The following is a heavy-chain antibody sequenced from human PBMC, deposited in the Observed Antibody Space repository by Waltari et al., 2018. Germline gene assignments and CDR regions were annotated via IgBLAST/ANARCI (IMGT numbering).Heavy chain of an antibody. J-gene: IGHJ6*02. Sequence: QVQLQESGPGLVRPSETLSLTCSVSGASVTSDSHYWNWIRQPPGGGLEWIGYVSFSGNTKYNPSLESRVTISLDTSKNQFSRNVRSVTAADTAVYFCAREYGYCTGNLCYRIYYYFYDGMDVWGQGTTVSVSS. CDR2: VSFSGNT. CDR1: GASVTSDSHY. CDR3: AREYGYCTGNLCYRIYYYFYDGMDV. D-gene: IGHD2-8*02. V-gene: IGHV4-61*01.